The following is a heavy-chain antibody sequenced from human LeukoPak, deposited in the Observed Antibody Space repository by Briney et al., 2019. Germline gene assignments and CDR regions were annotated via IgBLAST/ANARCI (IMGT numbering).Heavy chain of an antibody. Sequence: PGGSLRLSCAASGFTFSSYAMSWVRQAPGKGLEWVSAISGSGGSTYYADSVKGRFTISRDNSKNTLYLQMNSLRAEDTAVYYCAKVGYCSSTSCSDDAFDIWGQGTMVTVSS. CDR3: AKVGYCSSTSCSDDAFDI. CDR2: ISGSGGST. D-gene: IGHD2-2*01. J-gene: IGHJ3*02. CDR1: GFTFSSYA. V-gene: IGHV3-23*01.